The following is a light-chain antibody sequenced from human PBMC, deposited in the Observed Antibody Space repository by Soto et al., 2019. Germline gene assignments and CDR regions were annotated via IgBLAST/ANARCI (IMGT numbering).Light chain of an antibody. V-gene: IGLV2-14*03. Sequence: QSALTQPASVSGSPGQSITISCTGTNSDVGGYDRVSWYQHHPGKAPKLLIFDVYNRPSGISDRFSGSKSGDTASLTISGLRAEDEADYYCISYIPSTSTHWVFGGGTKLTVL. J-gene: IGLJ3*02. CDR1: NSDVGGYDR. CDR3: ISYIPSTSTHWV. CDR2: DVY.